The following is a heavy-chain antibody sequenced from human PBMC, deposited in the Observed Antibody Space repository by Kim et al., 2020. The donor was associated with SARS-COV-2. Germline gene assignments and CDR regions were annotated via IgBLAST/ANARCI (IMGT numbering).Heavy chain of an antibody. CDR1: GGSISSSSYY. CDR3: ARGDYYYDSSAFDY. J-gene: IGHJ4*02. D-gene: IGHD3-22*01. V-gene: IGHV4-39*07. CDR2: IYYSGST. Sequence: SETLSLTCTVSGGSISSSSYYWGWIRQPPGKGLEWIGSIYYSGSTYYNPSLKSRVTISVDTSKNQFSLKLSSVTAADTAVYYCARGDYYYDSSAFDYWGQGTLVTVSS.